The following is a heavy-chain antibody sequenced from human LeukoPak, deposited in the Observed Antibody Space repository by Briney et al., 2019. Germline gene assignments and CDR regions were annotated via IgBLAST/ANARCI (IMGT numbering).Heavy chain of an antibody. V-gene: IGHV4-34*01. Sequence: SETLSLTCAVYGGSFSGYYWSWIRQPPGKGLEWIGEINHSGSTNYNPSLKSRVTISVDTSKTQFSLRLNSVTAADTAVYYCARTTSYGYYTHWGQGTLVTVSS. CDR1: GGSFSGYY. J-gene: IGHJ4*02. D-gene: IGHD3-3*01. CDR3: ARTTSYGYYTH. CDR2: INHSGST.